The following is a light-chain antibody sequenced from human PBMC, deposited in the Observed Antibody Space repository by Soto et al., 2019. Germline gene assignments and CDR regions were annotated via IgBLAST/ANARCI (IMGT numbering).Light chain of an antibody. CDR3: QQYGSSPWT. Sequence: EIVLTQSPGTLSLSPEERATLSCRASQSVSSSYLAWYQQKPGQAPRLLIYGASSRATGIPDRFSGSGSGTDFTLTISRLEPEDFAVYYCQQYGSSPWTFGRGTKVDIK. CDR1: QSVSSSY. V-gene: IGKV3-20*01. J-gene: IGKJ1*01. CDR2: GAS.